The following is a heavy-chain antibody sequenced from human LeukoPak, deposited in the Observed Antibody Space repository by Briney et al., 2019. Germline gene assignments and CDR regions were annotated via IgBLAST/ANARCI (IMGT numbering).Heavy chain of an antibody. CDR3: VGYDFWSGYYTGWFDP. CDR1: GGSISSGGYY. V-gene: IGHV4-31*03. D-gene: IGHD3-3*01. J-gene: IGHJ5*02. CDR2: IYYSGST. Sequence: SETLSLTRTVSGGSISSGGYYWSWIRQHPGKGLEWIGYIYYSGSTYYNPSLKSRVTISVDTSKNQFSLKLSSVTAADTAVYYCVGYDFWSGYYTGWFDPWGQGTLVTVSS.